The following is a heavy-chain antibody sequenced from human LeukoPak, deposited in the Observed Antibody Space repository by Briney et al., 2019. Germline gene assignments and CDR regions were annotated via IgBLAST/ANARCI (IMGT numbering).Heavy chain of an antibody. J-gene: IGHJ4*02. D-gene: IGHD6-13*01. CDR1: GGSISSYY. V-gene: IGHV4-59*08. CDR3: ARTIAAAGYYFDY. CDR2: IYYSGSN. Sequence: SETLSLTCTVSGGSISSYYWSWIRQPPGKGLEWGGDIYYSGSNNYNPSLKSRVTISVDTSKNQFSLKLSSVTAADTAVYYCARTIAAAGYYFDYWGQGTLVTVSS.